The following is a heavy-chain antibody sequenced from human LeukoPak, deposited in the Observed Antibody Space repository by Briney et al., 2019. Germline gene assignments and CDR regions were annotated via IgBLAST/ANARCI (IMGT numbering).Heavy chain of an antibody. J-gene: IGHJ4*02. CDR2: TYYRSKWYN. CDR1: GDSVSSNSAA. V-gene: IGHV6-1*01. CDR3: ARDRPDYYDSSGYGYYFDY. Sequence: SQTLSLTCAISGDSVSSNSAAWNWIRQSPSRGLEWLGRTYYRSKWYNDYAVSVKSRITINPDTSKNQFSLQLNSVTPEDTAVYYCARDRPDYYDSSGYGYYFDYWGQGTLVTVSS. D-gene: IGHD3-22*01.